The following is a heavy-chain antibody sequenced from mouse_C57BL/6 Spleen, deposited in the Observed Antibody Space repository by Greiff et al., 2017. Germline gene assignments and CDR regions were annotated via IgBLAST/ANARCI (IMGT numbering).Heavy chain of an antibody. CDR3: ARMGDYDGHFDV. V-gene: IGHV1-39*01. J-gene: IGHJ1*03. CDR2: INPNYGTT. Sequence: EVQLQQSGPELVKPGASVQISCQASGYSFTDYNMNWVKQSNGKSLEWIGVINPNYGTTSYNQKFKGKATLTVDQSSSTAYMQLNSLTSEDSAVYYCARMGDYDGHFDVWGTGTTVTVAS. D-gene: IGHD2-4*01. CDR1: GYSFTDYN.